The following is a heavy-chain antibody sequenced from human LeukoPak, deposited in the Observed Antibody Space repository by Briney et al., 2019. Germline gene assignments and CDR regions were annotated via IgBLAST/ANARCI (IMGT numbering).Heavy chain of an antibody. CDR1: GGSISSGNYY. V-gene: IGHV4-61*02. CDR3: AAEGFCTDAICYERRYFDY. J-gene: IGHJ4*02. D-gene: IGHD2-8*01. Sequence: PSETLSLTCTVSGGSISSGNYYWNWIRQPAGKGLEWIGRIYTSGSTNYNPSLKGRVIISVDTSKNQFSLKLTSVTAADTAVYFCAAEGFCTDAICYERRYFDYWGQGTLVTVSS. CDR2: IYTSGST.